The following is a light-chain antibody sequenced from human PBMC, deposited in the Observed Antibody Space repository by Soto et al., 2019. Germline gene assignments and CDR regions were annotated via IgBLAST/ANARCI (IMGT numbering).Light chain of an antibody. CDR1: ESITGY. CDR3: QQSFRSPFP. Sequence: DIQVTQSPSSLSASIGDRVTITCRASESITGYVNWYQQKPGKAPNLLIHAASRLHSGVPSRFSGSGSGTDFTLTIAAVNPEDFAIYYCQQSFRSPFPFGPGTRVDLK. V-gene: IGKV1-39*01. J-gene: IGKJ3*01. CDR2: AAS.